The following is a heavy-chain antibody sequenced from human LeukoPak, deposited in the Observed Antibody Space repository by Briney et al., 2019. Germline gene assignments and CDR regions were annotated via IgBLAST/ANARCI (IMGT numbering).Heavy chain of an antibody. CDR1: GFTFNTYN. CDR3: ARYYCSGGSCYYFDY. D-gene: IGHD2-15*01. J-gene: IGHJ4*02. CDR2: ISRSSNYI. V-gene: IGHV3-21*01. Sequence: GGSLRLSCAASGFTFNTYNMNWVRQAPGQGLEWVSSISRSSNYIYYAESVKGRFTISRNNAKNSLYLKMNSLRAEDTAVYDCARYYCSGGSCYYFDYWGQGTLVTVSS.